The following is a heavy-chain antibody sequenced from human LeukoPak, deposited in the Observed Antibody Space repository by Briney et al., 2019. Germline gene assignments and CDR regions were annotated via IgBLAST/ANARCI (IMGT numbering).Heavy chain of an antibody. CDR1: GFTFDDYG. Sequence: GGSLRLSCAASGFTFDDYGMSSVRQAPGKGLEWVSGINWNGGSTGYADSVKGRFTISRDNAKNSLYLQMNSLRAEDTALYYCARESYYDFWSGYVYYVDVWGKGTTVTVSS. CDR2: INWNGGST. CDR3: ARESYYDFWSGYVYYVDV. D-gene: IGHD3-3*01. V-gene: IGHV3-20*04. J-gene: IGHJ6*03.